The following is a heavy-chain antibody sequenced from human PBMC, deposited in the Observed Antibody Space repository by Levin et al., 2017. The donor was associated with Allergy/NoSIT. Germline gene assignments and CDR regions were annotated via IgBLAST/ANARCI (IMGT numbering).Heavy chain of an antibody. D-gene: IGHD6-13*01. Sequence: PGGSLRLSCAASGFTFSSYAMHWVRQAPGKGLEWVAVISSDGSNKYYADSVKGRLTISRDNSKNTLYLQMNSLRAEDTAVYYGARAFVAAAGSGNWYFDRWGRGTLVTVSS. V-gene: IGHV3-30-3*01. CDR2: ISSDGSNK. CDR3: ARAFVAAAGSGNWYFDR. CDR1: GFTFSSYA. J-gene: IGHJ2*01.